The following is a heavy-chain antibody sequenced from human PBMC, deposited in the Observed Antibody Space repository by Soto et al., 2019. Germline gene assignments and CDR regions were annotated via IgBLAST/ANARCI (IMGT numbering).Heavy chain of an antibody. V-gene: IGHV3-7*03. Sequence: GGSLRLSCAASGFTFSSYAMSWVRQAPGKGLEWVANIKQDGSEKYYVDSVKGRFTISRDNAKNSLYLQMNSLRAEDTAVYYCASRGGFFDYWGQGTLVTVSS. J-gene: IGHJ4*02. D-gene: IGHD3-16*01. CDR2: IKQDGSEK. CDR3: ASRGGFFDY. CDR1: GFTFSSYA.